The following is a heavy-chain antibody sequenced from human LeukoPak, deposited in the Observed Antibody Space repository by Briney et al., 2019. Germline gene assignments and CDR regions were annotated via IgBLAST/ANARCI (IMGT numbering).Heavy chain of an antibody. Sequence: SETLSLTCAVYGGSLSGSYWSWIRQPPGKGLEWIGEINHSGSANYNPSLKSRVTLSIDKSKNQFSLKLSSVTAADTAVYYCARQLWNDVSFDYWGQGTLVTVSS. CDR2: INHSGSA. J-gene: IGHJ4*02. D-gene: IGHD1-1*01. V-gene: IGHV4-34*01. CDR3: ARQLWNDVSFDY. CDR1: GGSLSGSY.